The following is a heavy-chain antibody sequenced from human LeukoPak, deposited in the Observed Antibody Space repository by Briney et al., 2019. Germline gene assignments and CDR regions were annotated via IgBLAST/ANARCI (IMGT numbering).Heavy chain of an antibody. D-gene: IGHD6-19*01. CDR1: GFTFDDYG. CDR2: INWNGGST. Sequence: GGSLRLSCAASGFTFDDYGMSWVRQAPGKGLEWVSGINWNGGSTGYADSVKGRFTISRDNAKSSLYLQMNSLRAEDTALYYCARSSYLYSSGWYGGLDYYMDVWGKGTTVTVSS. CDR3: ARSSYLYSSGWYGGLDYYMDV. V-gene: IGHV3-20*04. J-gene: IGHJ6*03.